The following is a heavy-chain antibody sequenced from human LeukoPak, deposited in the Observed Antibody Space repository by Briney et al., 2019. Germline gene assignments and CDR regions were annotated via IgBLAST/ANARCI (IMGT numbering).Heavy chain of an antibody. CDR3: AKAQNYDILTGYLYYFDY. J-gene: IGHJ4*02. Sequence: GGSLGLSCAASGFTFSSYGMSWVRQAPGKGLEWVSAISGSGGSTYYADSVKGRFTISRDNSKNTLYLQMNSLRAEDTAVYYCAKAQNYDILTGYLYYFDYWGQGTLVTVSS. CDR1: GFTFSSYG. V-gene: IGHV3-23*01. CDR2: ISGSGGST. D-gene: IGHD3-9*01.